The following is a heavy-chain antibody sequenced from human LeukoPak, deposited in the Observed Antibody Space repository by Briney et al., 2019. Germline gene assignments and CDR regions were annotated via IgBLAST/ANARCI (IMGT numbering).Heavy chain of an antibody. D-gene: IGHD3-10*01. Sequence: SETLSLTCTVSGDSLSSYYWSWIRQPPGRGLEWIGYIYYTGNTNYNPSLKSRVTISVDTSKNQFSLKLSSVTAADTAVYYCAGAYGSGSYWYWGQGTLVTVSS. CDR2: IYYTGNT. J-gene: IGHJ4*02. CDR1: GDSLSSYY. V-gene: IGHV4-59*12. CDR3: AGAYGSGSYWY.